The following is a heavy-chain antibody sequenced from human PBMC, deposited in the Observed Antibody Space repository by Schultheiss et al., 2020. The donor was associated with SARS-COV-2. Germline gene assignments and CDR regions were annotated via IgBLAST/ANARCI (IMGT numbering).Heavy chain of an antibody. V-gene: IGHV5-51*01. D-gene: IGHD6-6*01. CDR2: IYPGDSDT. J-gene: IGHJ5*02. CDR1: GYKFTSQW. CDR3: ARQHNSSSSGWFDP. Sequence: GESLKISCQGTGYKFTSQWIGWVRQKPGKGLEWMGIIYPGDSDTRYSPSFQGQVTISADKSISTAYLQWSSLKASDTAMYYCARQHNSSSSGWFDPWGQGTLVTVSS.